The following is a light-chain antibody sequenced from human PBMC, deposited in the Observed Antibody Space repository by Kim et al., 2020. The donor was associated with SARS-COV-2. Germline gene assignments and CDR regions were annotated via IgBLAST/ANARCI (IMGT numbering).Light chain of an antibody. CDR3: AAWDDSLDVV. CDR1: SSNIGSNT. Sequence: ELTQPPSASGTPGQRVTISCSGSSSNIGSNTVNWYQQLPGTAPKLLIYSNNQRPSGVPDRFSGSKSGTSASLAISGLQSEDEADYYCAAWDDSLDVVF. V-gene: IGLV1-44*01. CDR2: SNN. J-gene: IGLJ2*01.